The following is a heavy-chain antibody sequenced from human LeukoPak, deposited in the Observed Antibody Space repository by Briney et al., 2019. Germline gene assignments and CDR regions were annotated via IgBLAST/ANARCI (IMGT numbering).Heavy chain of an antibody. J-gene: IGHJ5*02. D-gene: IGHD2-2*01. V-gene: IGHV1-2*02. Sequence: ASVKVSCKASGYTFTAYYLHWVRQAPGQGLEWMGWINPTNGGTNYAQKFQGRVTMARDTSISTAYMELSRLRSDDTAIYYCARGYCSTTTRSGALNWLDPWGQGTLVTVSS. CDR2: INPTNGGT. CDR1: GYTFTAYY. CDR3: ARGYCSTTTRSGALNWLDP.